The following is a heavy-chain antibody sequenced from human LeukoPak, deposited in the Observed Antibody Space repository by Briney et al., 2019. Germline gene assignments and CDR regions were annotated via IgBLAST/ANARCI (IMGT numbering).Heavy chain of an antibody. D-gene: IGHD6-19*01. V-gene: IGHV4-59*01. Sequence: PSETLSLTCSVSGGSISSYYWSWIRQPPGKGLEWIGYIYFSGGTNYNPSLKSRVTISVDTSKNQFSLELRSVTAADTAVYYCASLQIKYSSGWYSDYWGQGTLVTVSS. CDR1: GGSISSYY. J-gene: IGHJ4*02. CDR2: IYFSGGT. CDR3: ASLQIKYSSGWYSDY.